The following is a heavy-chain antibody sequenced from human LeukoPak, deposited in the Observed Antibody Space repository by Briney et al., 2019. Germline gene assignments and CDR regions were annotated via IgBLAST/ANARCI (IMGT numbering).Heavy chain of an antibody. CDR1: GGSISGYY. D-gene: IGHD3-22*01. J-gene: IGHJ5*02. V-gene: IGHV4-59*08. Sequence: SETLSLTCTVSGGSISGYYWSWIRQPPGKGLEWIGYIYYSGSTNYNPSLKSRVTISLDTSKNQFSLNLSSVTAADTAVYYCARRNRGYYGNWFDPWGQGTLVTVSS. CDR2: IYYSGST. CDR3: ARRNRGYYGNWFDP.